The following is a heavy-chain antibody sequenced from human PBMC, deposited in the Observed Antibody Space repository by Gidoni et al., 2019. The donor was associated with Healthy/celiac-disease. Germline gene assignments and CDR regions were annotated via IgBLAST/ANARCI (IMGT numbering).Heavy chain of an antibody. D-gene: IGHD3-16*01. J-gene: IGHJ6*03. Sequence: QVQLGQSGAEGKKPGASGKVSCKASGYTFTSYDINWVRQATGQGLEWMGWMNPNSGNPGYAQKFQGRVTMTRNTSISTAYMELSSLRSEDTAVYYCASLRTYYYYMDVWGKGPTVTVSS. CDR3: ASLRTYYYYMDV. CDR2: MNPNSGNP. V-gene: IGHV1-8*01. CDR1: GYTFTSYD.